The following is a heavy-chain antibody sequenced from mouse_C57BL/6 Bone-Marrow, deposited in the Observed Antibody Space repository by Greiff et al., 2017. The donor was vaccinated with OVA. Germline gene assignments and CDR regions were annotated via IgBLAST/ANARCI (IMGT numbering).Heavy chain of an antibody. CDR2: IDPETGGT. J-gene: IGHJ1*03. V-gene: IGHV1-15*01. CDR1: GYTFTDYE. Sequence: VQLQESGAELVRPGASVTLSCKASGYTFTDYEMHWVKQTPVHGLEWIGAIDPETGGTAYNQKFKGKAILTADKSSSTAYMELRSLTSEDSAVYYCARLGVWGYDGYYPWYVDVWGTGTTVTVSS. D-gene: IGHD2-3*01. CDR3: ARLGVWGYDGYYPWYVDV.